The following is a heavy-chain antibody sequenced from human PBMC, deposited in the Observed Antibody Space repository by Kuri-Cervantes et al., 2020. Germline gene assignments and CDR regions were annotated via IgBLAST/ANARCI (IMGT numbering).Heavy chain of an antibody. CDR3: AIDLRYCSGGSCEHLFDY. V-gene: IGHV4-39*07. J-gene: IGHJ4*02. D-gene: IGHD2-15*01. Sequence: ESLKISCTVSGGSISSGGYYWGWIRQPPGKGLEWIGSIYHSGSTYYNPSLKSRVTISVDTSKNQFSLKLSSVTAADTAVYYCAIDLRYCSGGSCEHLFDYWGQGTLVTVSS. CDR2: IYHSGST. CDR1: GGSISSGGYY.